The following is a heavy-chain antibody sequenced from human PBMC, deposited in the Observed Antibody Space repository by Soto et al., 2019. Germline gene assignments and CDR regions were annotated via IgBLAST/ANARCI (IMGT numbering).Heavy chain of an antibody. J-gene: IGHJ4*02. CDR2: ISSSGITI. V-gene: IGHV3-48*04. CDR3: ARDRYGDYDHDF. Sequence: EVQLVESGGDLVQPGGSLRLSCAASGFTFSSHSMNWVRQAPGKGLEWVSYISSSGITIYYAASVKGRFTISRDNAENSLFLQMNSLRAEDTAIYFCARDRYGDYDHDFWGQGTLVTVSS. CDR1: GFTFSSHS. D-gene: IGHD5-12*01.